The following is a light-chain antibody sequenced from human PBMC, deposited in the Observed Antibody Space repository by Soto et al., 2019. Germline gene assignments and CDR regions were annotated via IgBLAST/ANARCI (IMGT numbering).Light chain of an antibody. V-gene: IGKV3-20*01. CDR2: GAS. Sequence: EIVLTQSPGTLSLSPGXRXTLXXXASQXVSSNYLAWYQQKPGQAPRLLIYGASSRATGIPDRFSGSGSGTDFTLTISRLEPEDXAVYYCQQYGGSPRVTFGGGTKVEIK. J-gene: IGKJ4*01. CDR1: QXVSSNY. CDR3: QQYGGSPRVT.